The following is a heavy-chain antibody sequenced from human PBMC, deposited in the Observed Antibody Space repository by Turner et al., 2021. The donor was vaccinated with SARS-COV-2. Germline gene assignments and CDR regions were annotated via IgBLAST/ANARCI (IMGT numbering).Heavy chain of an antibody. CDR2: ISSSCGVT. J-gene: IGHJ4*02. Sequence: EVQLLESGCDLVQPGGYLRLSCAASGFTFRNSAMSWGGKTPGKGLELVSGISSSCGVTYYADAVKGLVTISRDNSKNTLHLQMNSLRAGDTAIYYCANLGSYFLDYWGQGALVTVSS. V-gene: IGHV3-23*01. D-gene: IGHD1-26*01. CDR3: ANLGSYFLDY. CDR1: GFTFRNSA.